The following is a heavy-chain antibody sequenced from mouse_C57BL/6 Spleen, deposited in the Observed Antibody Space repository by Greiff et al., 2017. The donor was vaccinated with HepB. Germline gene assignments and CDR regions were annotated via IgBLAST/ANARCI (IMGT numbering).Heavy chain of an antibody. Sequence: VQLQQSGAELVKPGASVKMSCKASGYTFTSYWITWVKQRPGQGLEWIGDIYPGSGSTNYNEKFKSKATLTVDTSSSTAYMQLSSLTSEDSAVYYCALITTVGPHWYFDVWGTGTTVTVSS. D-gene: IGHD1-1*01. J-gene: IGHJ1*03. V-gene: IGHV1-55*01. CDR2: IYPGSGST. CDR1: GYTFTSYW. CDR3: ALITTVGPHWYFDV.